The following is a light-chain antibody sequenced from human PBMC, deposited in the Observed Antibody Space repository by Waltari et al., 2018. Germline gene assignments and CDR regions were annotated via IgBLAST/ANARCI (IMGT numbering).Light chain of an antibody. J-gene: IGLJ3*02. CDR3: SSRTNSITWV. CDR1: SSYLGANKY. V-gene: IGLV2-14*03. Sequence: QCALTQPASVSGSPGESITTPCTATSSYLGANKYVSWYQQHPDKAPNVVIYDVTERPSAFSNRFSGSKSGSTASLTISVLQTEDEAGYYCSSRTNSITWVFGGGTKVTVL. CDR2: DVT.